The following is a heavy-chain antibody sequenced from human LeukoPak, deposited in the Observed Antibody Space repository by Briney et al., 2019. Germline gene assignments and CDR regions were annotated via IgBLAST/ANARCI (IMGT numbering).Heavy chain of an antibody. CDR2: IKQDGSEK. V-gene: IGHV3-7*01. D-gene: IGHD3-3*01. Sequence: GGSLRLSCAASGFTFSSYWMSWVRQAPGKGLEWVANIKQDGSEKYYADSVKGRFTISRDNSKNTLYLQMNSLRAEDTAVYYCAKTYYDFWSGYYQYYYYYMDVWGKGTTVTVSS. CDR1: GFTFSSYW. CDR3: AKTYYDFWSGYYQYYYYYMDV. J-gene: IGHJ6*03.